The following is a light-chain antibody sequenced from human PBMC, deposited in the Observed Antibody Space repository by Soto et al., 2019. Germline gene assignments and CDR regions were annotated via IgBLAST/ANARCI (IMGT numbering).Light chain of an antibody. V-gene: IGKV1-5*03. Sequence: DIQMTQSPSTLSASVGDRVTITCRASQSISSWLAWFQQKPGMAPKLLISQASYLESGVPSRFSGSGSGTEFTLTISGLHPDDFATYYCQQYHSFSRTFGQGTKVEIK. CDR1: QSISSW. J-gene: IGKJ1*01. CDR3: QQYHSFSRT. CDR2: QAS.